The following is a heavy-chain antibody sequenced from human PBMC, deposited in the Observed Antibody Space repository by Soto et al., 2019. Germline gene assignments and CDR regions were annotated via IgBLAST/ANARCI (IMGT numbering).Heavy chain of an antibody. D-gene: IGHD3-10*01. CDR1: GFSFSTNW. V-gene: IGHV3-7*03. J-gene: IGHJ1*01. Sequence: GGSLRLSCEASGFSFSTNWMAWFRQALGKGLEWVANMNQVGSEIAYVDSVKGRFTISRDNAKNSLYLQMNSLRADDTAIYYCVRDRGFSTYEYWGRGALVTVSS. CDR2: MNQVGSEI. CDR3: VRDRGFSTYEY.